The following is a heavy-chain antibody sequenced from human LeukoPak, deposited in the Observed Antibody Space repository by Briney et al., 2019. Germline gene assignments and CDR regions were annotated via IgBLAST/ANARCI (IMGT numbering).Heavy chain of an antibody. CDR2: ISWNSGSI. D-gene: IGHD3-9*01. CDR3: AKDIADDILTGYYTPRAFDI. V-gene: IGHV3-9*01. CDR1: GFTFDDYA. J-gene: IGHJ3*02. Sequence: QSGGSLRLSCAASGFTFDDYAMHWVRQAPGKGLEWVSGISWNSGSIGYADSVKGRFTISRDNAKNSLYLQMNSQRAEDTALYYCAKDIADDILTGYYTPRAFDIWGQGTMVTVSS.